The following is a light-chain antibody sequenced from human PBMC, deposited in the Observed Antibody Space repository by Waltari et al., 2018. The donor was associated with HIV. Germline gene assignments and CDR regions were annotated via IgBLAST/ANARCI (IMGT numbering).Light chain of an antibody. CDR1: QTILNY. V-gene: IGKV1-39*01. CDR3: QQSYDLAYT. Sequence: IQMTQQQSCLSAAVPAGVPITCRSGQTILNYFNRYQQRPGRAPKLLIYAASSLQSGVASRFRRSVSGTDLTLTISSLHPEDSAISYCQQSYDLAYTFGQRPNLWIK. J-gene: IGKJ2*01. CDR2: AAS.